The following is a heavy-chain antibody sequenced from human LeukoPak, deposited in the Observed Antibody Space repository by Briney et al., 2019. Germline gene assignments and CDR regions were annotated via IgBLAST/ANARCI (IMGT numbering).Heavy chain of an antibody. J-gene: IGHJ6*03. D-gene: IGHD1-26*01. CDR2: IQYDGSKK. Sequence: GGSLRLSGVASGFTFSSNGMHWVRQAPGKGLEWVTFIQYDGSKKYYADSVKGRFTISRDNSKNTLYLEMNSLRAEDTAVYYCAFSSYYLQGNYYYMDVWGKGTTVTVSS. CDR1: GFTFSSNG. CDR3: AFSSYYLQGNYYYMDV. V-gene: IGHV3-30*02.